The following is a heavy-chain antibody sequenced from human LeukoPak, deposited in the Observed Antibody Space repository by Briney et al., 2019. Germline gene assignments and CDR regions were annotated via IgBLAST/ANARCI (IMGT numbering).Heavy chain of an antibody. CDR3: AKSILRYYFDY. CDR1: GFTFSDYY. Sequence: GGSLRLSCAASGFTFSDYYMSWIRQAPGKGLEWVSYISSSGSTIYYADSVKGRFTISRDNAKNSLYLQMNSLRAEDTAVYYCAKSILRYYFDYWGQGTLVTVSS. CDR2: ISSSGSTI. V-gene: IGHV3-11*01. J-gene: IGHJ4*02. D-gene: IGHD3-3*01.